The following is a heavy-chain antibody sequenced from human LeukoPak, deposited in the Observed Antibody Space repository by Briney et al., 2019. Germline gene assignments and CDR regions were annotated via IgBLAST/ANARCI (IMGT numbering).Heavy chain of an antibody. CDR1: GFTFSSYG. CDR2: ISSHSSTI. V-gene: IGHV3-48*01. J-gene: IGHJ5*02. Sequence: PGXXLRLSCAASGFTFSSYGMHWVRQAPGKGLEWVSYISSHSSTIYYADSVKGRFTISRDNAKNSLYLQMNSLRADDTAVYYCATRPVGSDFDPWGQGTLVTVSS. D-gene: IGHD3/OR15-3a*01. CDR3: ATRPVGSDFDP.